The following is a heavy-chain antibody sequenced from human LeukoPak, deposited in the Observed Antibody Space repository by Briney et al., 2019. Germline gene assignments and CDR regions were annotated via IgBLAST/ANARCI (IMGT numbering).Heavy chain of an antibody. CDR2: ISGSGGAT. CDR1: GGSISSGDYY. D-gene: IGHD3-10*01. J-gene: IGHJ4*02. CDR3: ARAAMVRGVDYFDS. Sequence: ETLSLTCTVSGGSISSGDYYWSWIRQPPGKGLEWVSVISGSGGATYYADSMKGRFTISRDNSKNTLCLQMNSLRAEDTAVYYCARAAMVRGVDYFDSWGQGTLVTVSS. V-gene: IGHV3-23*01.